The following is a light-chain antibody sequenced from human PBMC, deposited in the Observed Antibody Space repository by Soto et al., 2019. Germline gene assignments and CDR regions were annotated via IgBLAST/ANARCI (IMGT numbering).Light chain of an antibody. J-gene: IGLJ3*02. CDR2: DVN. Sequence: QSALTQPRSVSGSPGQSVTISCTGTSSDVVGYNYVSWYQQHPGKAPKLMIYDVNKRPSGVPDRFSGSKSGNTASLTISGRQAEDEADYSCCSFAGSYTLGVFGGGTKVTVL. CDR1: SSDVVGYNY. CDR3: CSFAGSYTLGV. V-gene: IGLV2-11*01.